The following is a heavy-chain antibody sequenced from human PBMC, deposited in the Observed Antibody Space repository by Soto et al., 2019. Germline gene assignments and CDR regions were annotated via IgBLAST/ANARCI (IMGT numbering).Heavy chain of an antibody. Sequence: GGSLRLSCAASGFTFSSYAMSWVRQAPGKGLEWVSAISGSGGSTYYADSVKGRFTISRDNSKNTLYLQMNSLRAEDTAVYYCAKVHANYYGSEPGYGMDVWGQGTTVTVSS. V-gene: IGHV3-23*01. CDR1: GFTFSSYA. CDR3: AKVHANYYGSEPGYGMDV. D-gene: IGHD3-10*01. J-gene: IGHJ6*02. CDR2: ISGSGGST.